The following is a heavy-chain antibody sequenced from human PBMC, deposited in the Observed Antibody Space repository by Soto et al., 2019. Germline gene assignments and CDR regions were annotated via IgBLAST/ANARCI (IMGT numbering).Heavy chain of an antibody. J-gene: IGHJ6*02. CDR3: ARDLLKMDYYYGMDV. CDR2: IWYDGSNK. V-gene: IGHV3-33*01. Sequence: GGSLRLSCAASGFTFSSYGMHWVRQAPGKGLEWVAVIWYDGSNKYYADSVKGRFTISRDNSKNTLYLQMNSLRAEDTAVYYCARDLLKMDYYYGMDVWGQGTTVTVSS. CDR1: GFTFSSYG.